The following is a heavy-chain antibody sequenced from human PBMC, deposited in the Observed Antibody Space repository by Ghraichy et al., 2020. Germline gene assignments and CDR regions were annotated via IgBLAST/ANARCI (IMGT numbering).Heavy chain of an antibody. V-gene: IGHV3-7*01. CDR3: AREIGDYGIFSYYYYYGMDV. CDR2: IKQDGSEK. D-gene: IGHD4-17*01. J-gene: IGHJ6*02. CDR1: GFTFSSYW. Sequence: GGSLRLSCAASGFTFSSYWMTWVRQAPGKGLEWVANIKQDGSEKYYVDSVKGRFTISRVNAKNSLYLQMNSLRAEDTAVYYCAREIGDYGIFSYYYYYGMDVWGQGTTVTVSS.